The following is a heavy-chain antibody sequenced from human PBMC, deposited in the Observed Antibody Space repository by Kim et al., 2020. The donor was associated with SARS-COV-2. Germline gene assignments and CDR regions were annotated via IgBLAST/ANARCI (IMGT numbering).Heavy chain of an antibody. J-gene: IGHJ5*02. CDR1: GGSFSGYY. V-gene: IGHV4-34*01. Sequence: SETLSLTCAVYGGSFSGYYWSWIRQPPGKGLEWIGEINHSGSTNYNPSLKSRVTISVDTSKNQFSLKLSSVTAADTAVYYCARDRYSSNWYRGWFDPWGQGTLVTVSS. CDR3: ARDRYSSNWYRGWFDP. D-gene: IGHD6-13*01. CDR2: INHSGST.